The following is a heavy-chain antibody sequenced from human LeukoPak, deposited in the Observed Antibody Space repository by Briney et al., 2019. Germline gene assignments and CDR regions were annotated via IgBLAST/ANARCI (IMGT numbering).Heavy chain of an antibody. CDR1: GFSFSSYW. D-gene: IGHD4-11*01. Sequence: PGGSLRLSCVASGFSFSSYWMALLRQAPGKGPEWVASIKQDGTEKFYADSVKGRFTISKDNAQNSLYLRMNSLRGEDTAVYYCAREDHSKYEYWGQGTSVTVSS. CDR2: IKQDGTEK. V-gene: IGHV3-7*01. J-gene: IGHJ4*02. CDR3: AREDHSKYEY.